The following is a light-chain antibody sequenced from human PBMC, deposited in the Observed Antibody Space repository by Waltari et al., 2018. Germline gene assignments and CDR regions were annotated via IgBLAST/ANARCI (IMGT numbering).Light chain of an antibody. CDR2: KDS. J-gene: IGLJ3*02. Sequence: SYELTQPPSVSVSPGQTARITCSGDALPKQYAYWYQQKPGQAPVLGIYKDSERPSGIPGRFSGSSSGTTVTLTISGVQAEDEADYYCQSADSSGWVFGGGTKLTVL. CDR1: ALPKQY. V-gene: IGLV3-25*03. CDR3: QSADSSGWV.